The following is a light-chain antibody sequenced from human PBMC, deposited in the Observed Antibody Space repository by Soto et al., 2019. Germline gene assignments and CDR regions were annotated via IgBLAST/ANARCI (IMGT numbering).Light chain of an antibody. Sequence: QSALTQPPSASESPGQSVTISCTGTSSDVGAYKYVSWYQQYPGKAPKLMIYEVTKRPSGVPDRFSGFKSGNTASLTVSGLQAEDEADYYCTSYVGNDIWVFGGGTKVTVL. CDR2: EVT. J-gene: IGLJ3*02. V-gene: IGLV2-8*01. CDR3: TSYVGNDIWV. CDR1: SSDVGAYKY.